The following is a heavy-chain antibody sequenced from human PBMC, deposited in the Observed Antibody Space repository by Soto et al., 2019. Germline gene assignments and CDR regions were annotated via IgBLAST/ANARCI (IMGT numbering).Heavy chain of an antibody. V-gene: IGHV3-23*01. CDR3: AKDQVTFGGLDAFDI. CDR2: ISGSGGST. J-gene: IGHJ3*02. CDR1: GFTFNNNA. D-gene: IGHD3-16*01. Sequence: GGSLRLSCAASGFTFNNNAMNWVRQAPGKGLEWVSAISGSGGSTYYADSVKGRFTISRDNSENTLYLQMNSLRAEDTAVYYCAKDQVTFGGLDAFDIWGQGTMVTVSS.